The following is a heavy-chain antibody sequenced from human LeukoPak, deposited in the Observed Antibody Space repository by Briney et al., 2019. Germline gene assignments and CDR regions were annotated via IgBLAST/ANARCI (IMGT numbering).Heavy chain of an antibody. J-gene: IGHJ4*02. D-gene: IGHD3-22*01. V-gene: IGHV2-5*01. CDR3: ARETYYYDSSGYHGAYYFDY. CDR2: IYWNDDK. CDR1: GFSLSNSGVG. Sequence: SGPTLVKPTQTLTLTCTFSGFSLSNSGVGVGWIRQPPGKALEGLALIYWNDDKRYSPSLKGRLTITKVTSKNQVVLTMTNMDPVDTATYYCARETYYYDSSGYHGAYYFDYWGQGTLVTVSS.